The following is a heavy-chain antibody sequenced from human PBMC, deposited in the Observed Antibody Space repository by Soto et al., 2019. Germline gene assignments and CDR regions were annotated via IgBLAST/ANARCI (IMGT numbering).Heavy chain of an antibody. V-gene: IGHV3-48*02. J-gene: IGHJ5*02. CDR2: ISSSSSTI. D-gene: IGHD1-1*01. Sequence: EVQLVESGGGLVQPGGSLRLSCAASGFTFSSYSMNWVRQAPGKGLEWVSYISSSSSTIYYADSVKGRFTISRDNAKNSLYLQMNSLRDEDTAVYDCARDPSPTGKGFRFDPWGQGTLVTVSS. CDR1: GFTFSSYS. CDR3: ARDPSPTGKGFRFDP.